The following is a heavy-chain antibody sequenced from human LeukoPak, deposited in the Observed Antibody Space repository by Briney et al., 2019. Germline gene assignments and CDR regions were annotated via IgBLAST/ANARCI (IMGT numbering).Heavy chain of an antibody. Sequence: GGSLRLSCAASGFTFSGSAVYWVRQASGKGPEGVGRIRSKANSYATAYAASVKGRFTISRDDSKNTAYLQMNSLKTEDTAVYYCTRRDALLANAFDIWGQGTMVTVSS. CDR1: GFTFSGSA. D-gene: IGHD2-15*01. V-gene: IGHV3-73*01. CDR3: TRRDALLANAFDI. J-gene: IGHJ3*02. CDR2: IRSKANSYAT.